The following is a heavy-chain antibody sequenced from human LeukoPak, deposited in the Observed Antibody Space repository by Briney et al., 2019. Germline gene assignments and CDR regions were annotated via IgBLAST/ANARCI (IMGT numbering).Heavy chain of an antibody. V-gene: IGHV3-64D*06. CDR3: VKDRSIAAPNNDFFDS. Sequence: SGGSLRLFCSASGFTFNRFYLHWVRQAPGKGLEFVSHISSNGATTYYADSVKGRFTISRDNSKNTLYLQMSSLRADGTAVYYCVKDRSIAAPNNDFFDSWGQGALVTVSS. CDR1: GFTFNRFY. J-gene: IGHJ4*02. D-gene: IGHD6-6*01. CDR2: ISSNGATT.